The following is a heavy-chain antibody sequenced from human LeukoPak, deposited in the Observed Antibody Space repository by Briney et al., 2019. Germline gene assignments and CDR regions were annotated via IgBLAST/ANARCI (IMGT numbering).Heavy chain of an antibody. D-gene: IGHD5-24*01. Sequence: SETLSLTCTVSGGSISSYFWSWIRQPPGKGLEWIGEINHSGSTNYNPSLKSRVTISVDTSKNQFSLKLSSVTAADTAVYYCARGHKEYRRWLQFGFDYWGQGTLVTVSS. V-gene: IGHV4-34*01. J-gene: IGHJ4*02. CDR3: ARGHKEYRRWLQFGFDY. CDR2: INHSGST. CDR1: GGSISSYF.